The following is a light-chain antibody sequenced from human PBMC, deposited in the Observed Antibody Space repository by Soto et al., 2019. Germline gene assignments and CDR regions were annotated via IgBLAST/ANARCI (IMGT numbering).Light chain of an antibody. CDR2: AAS. J-gene: IGKJ1*01. V-gene: IGKV3-15*01. CDR1: ESVSSS. CDR3: QQYDNWPPKWT. Sequence: EIVMTQSPATLSLSPGDRATLSCRATESVSSSLALYHQKPGQAPRHLIYAASTRASGIPGRFSGSGSGTEFTLTISSMQSEDCGVYSCQQYDNWPPKWTCGQGTKVQSK.